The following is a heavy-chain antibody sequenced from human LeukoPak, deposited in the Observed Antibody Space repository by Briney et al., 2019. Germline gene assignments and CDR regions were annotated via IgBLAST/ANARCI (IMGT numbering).Heavy chain of an antibody. CDR1: GYTFTSYG. CDR2: ISAYNGNT. V-gene: IGHV1-18*01. CDR3: ASYSSSWYRAFDI. D-gene: IGHD6-13*01. Sequence: ASVKVSCKASGYTFTSYGISWVRQAPGQGLERMGWISAYNGNTNYAQKFQGRVTITADKSTSTAYMELSSLRSEDTAVYYCASYSSSWYRAFDIWGQGTMVTVSS. J-gene: IGHJ3*02.